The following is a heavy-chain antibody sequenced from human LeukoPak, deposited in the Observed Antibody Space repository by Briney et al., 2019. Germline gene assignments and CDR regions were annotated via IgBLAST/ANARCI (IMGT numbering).Heavy chain of an antibody. J-gene: IGHJ6*03. Sequence: PSETLSLTCTVSGGSISSSSYYWGWIRQPPGKGLEWIGYIYYSGSTNYNPSLKSRVTISVDTSKNQFSLKLSSVTAADTAVYYCARVESRGSGWYLPYYYYYYYMDVWGKGTTVTISS. V-gene: IGHV4-61*05. D-gene: IGHD6-19*01. CDR3: ARVESRGSGWYLPYYYYYYYMDV. CDR1: GGSISSSSYY. CDR2: IYYSGST.